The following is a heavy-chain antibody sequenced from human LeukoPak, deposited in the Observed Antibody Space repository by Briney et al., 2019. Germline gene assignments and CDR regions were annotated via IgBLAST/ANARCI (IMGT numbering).Heavy chain of an antibody. CDR3: ARGCAWACYDSTGDYHLDY. CDR1: GFTFRTNT. V-gene: IGHV3-30-3*01. J-gene: IGHJ4*02. D-gene: IGHD3-22*01. Sequence: GGSLRLSCAASGFTFRTNTMHWVRQAPGKGLEWVALISYDGNNIQYADSVKGRFTISRDNSKNTLYLQMNSLRAEDTAIYSCARGCAWACYDSTGDYHLDYWGQGTLVTVSS. CDR2: ISYDGNNI.